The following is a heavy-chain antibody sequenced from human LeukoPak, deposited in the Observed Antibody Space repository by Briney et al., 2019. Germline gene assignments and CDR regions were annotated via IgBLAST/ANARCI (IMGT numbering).Heavy chain of an antibody. J-gene: IGHJ4*02. CDR2: TYYRSKWYN. V-gene: IGHV6-1*01. CDR1: GDSVSSNSAT. D-gene: IGHD3-22*01. Sequence: SQTLSLTCAISGDSVSSNSATWDWIRQSPSRGLEWLGRTYYRSKWYNDYAVSVKSRVTINPDTSKNQFPLQLNSVTPEDTAVYYCAREGSDGYLFDYWGQGSLVIVSS. CDR3: AREGSDGYLFDY.